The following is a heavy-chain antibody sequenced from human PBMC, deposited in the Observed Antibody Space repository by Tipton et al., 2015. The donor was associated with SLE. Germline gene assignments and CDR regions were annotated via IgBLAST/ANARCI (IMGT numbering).Heavy chain of an antibody. Sequence: SLRLSCAASGFTFSSYSMNWVRQAPGKGLEWVSYISSSSSTIYYADSVKGRFTISRDNAKNSLYLQMNSLRAEDTAVYYCARDLVGATTIEYFQHWGQGTLVTVSS. D-gene: IGHD1-26*01. CDR1: GFTFSSYS. CDR2: ISSSSSTI. J-gene: IGHJ1*01. V-gene: IGHV3-48*01. CDR3: ARDLVGATTIEYFQH.